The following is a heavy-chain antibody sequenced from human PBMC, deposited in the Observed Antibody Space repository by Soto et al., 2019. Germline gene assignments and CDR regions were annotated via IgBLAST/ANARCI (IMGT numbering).Heavy chain of an antibody. D-gene: IGHD2-21*01. J-gene: IGHJ6*02. CDR2: ISDSGANT. V-gene: IGHV3-23*01. CDR3: ANIISMVISYYYGMDV. CDR1: GFTFSTYP. Sequence: GGSLRLSCAASGFTFSTYPRIWVRQAPGKGLERVVSISDSGANTDYADSVRGRFTISRDNSKNTLYLQMNSLRDDDTAVYYCANIISMVISYYYGMDVWGHGTTLTVSS.